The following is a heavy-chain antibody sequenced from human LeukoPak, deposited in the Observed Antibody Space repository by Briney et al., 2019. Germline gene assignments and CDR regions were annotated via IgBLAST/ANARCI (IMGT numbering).Heavy chain of an antibody. J-gene: IGHJ5*02. D-gene: IGHD3-3*01. CDR3: ASYRGDFWSGYYSNWFDP. CDR1: GFTFISYW. V-gene: IGHV3-74*01. CDR2: INSYGSST. Sequence: PGGSLRLSCAASGFTFISYWMHWVRQAPGKVLVWVSRINSYGSSTSYADSVKGRFTISRDNAKNTLYLQMNSLRAEDTAVYYCASYRGDFWSGYYSNWFDPWGQGTLVTVSS.